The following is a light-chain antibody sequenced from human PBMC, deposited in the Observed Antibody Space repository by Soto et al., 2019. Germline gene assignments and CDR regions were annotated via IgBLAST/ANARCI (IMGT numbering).Light chain of an antibody. CDR3: HQYNNWPPYT. V-gene: IGKV3-15*01. CDR1: QSISTN. J-gene: IGKJ2*01. Sequence: IVMTQSPATLSVFPGERATLSCRASQSISTNLAWYQQKPGRAPRLLIYGASARATGIPARFSGSGSGTEYTLLISSLQSEDFAVYYCHQYNNWPPYTFGQGTKLEIK. CDR2: GAS.